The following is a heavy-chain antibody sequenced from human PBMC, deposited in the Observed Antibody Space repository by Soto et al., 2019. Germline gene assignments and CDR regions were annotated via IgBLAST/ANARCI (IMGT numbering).Heavy chain of an antibody. J-gene: IGHJ5*02. CDR3: AKDLYYYDFSLDDS. D-gene: IGHD3-16*01. CDR1: GFTFSSYA. Sequence: GGSLRLACNASGFTFSSYAMRWVRQAPGRGLEWVAVVSYDGSIENYVDSVRGRFTISRDNSKNTVFLQMNSLRVEDTAVYYCAKDLYYYDFSLDDSWGQGTLVTVSS. V-gene: IGHV3-30*18. CDR2: VSYDGSIE.